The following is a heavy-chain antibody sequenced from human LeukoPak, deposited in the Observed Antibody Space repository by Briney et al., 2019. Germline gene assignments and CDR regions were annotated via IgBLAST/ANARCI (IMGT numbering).Heavy chain of an antibody. V-gene: IGHV3-23*01. Sequence: GGALRLSCAASGFTFNSYAMSWVRQAPEKGLEWVATISGSGGGTYYADSVKGRFTISRDDSKNTLYLQMNSLRAEDTAVYYCAKDLGRYRNNYFDYWGQGTLVTVSS. CDR1: GFTFNSYA. J-gene: IGHJ4*02. D-gene: IGHD1-26*01. CDR3: AKDLGRYRNNYFDY. CDR2: ISGSGGGT.